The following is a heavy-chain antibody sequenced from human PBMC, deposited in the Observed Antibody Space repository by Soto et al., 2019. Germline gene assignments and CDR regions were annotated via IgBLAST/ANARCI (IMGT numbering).Heavy chain of an antibody. J-gene: IGHJ6*02. Sequence: QVQLQESGPGLVKPSGTLSLTCAVSGGSISSSNWWSWVRQPPGKGLEWIGEIYHSGSTNYNPSLKSRDTIPVDKSKNQFSLKLSSVTAADTAVYYCARVSGSYYYAMDVWGQGTTVTVSS. V-gene: IGHV4-4*02. D-gene: IGHD1-26*01. CDR1: GGSISSSNW. CDR2: IYHSGST. CDR3: ARVSGSYYYAMDV.